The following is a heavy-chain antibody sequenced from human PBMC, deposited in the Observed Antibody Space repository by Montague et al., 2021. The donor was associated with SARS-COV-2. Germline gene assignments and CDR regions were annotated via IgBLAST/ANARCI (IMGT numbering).Heavy chain of an antibody. J-gene: IGHJ5*02. CDR3: ARLRGGRDNWFDP. CDR1: GGSISSYY. D-gene: IGHD3-10*01. Sequence: SETLSLTCTFSGGSISSYYWRWIRQSPGKGLEWIGYIYYSGSTNYNPSLKSRVTISVDTSKNQFSPKLSSVTAADTAVYYCARLRGGRDNWFDPWGQGTLVTVSS. V-gene: IGHV4-59*08. CDR2: IYYSGST.